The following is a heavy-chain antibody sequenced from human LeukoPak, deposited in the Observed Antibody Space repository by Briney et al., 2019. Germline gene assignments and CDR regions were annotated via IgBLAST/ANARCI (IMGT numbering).Heavy chain of an antibody. CDR2: ISSSGSTK. CDR1: GFPLRSYE. CDR3: AKPSQGCSSTSCYEDY. V-gene: IGHV3-48*03. J-gene: IGHJ4*02. D-gene: IGHD2-2*01. Sequence: PGGSLRLSCAASGFPLRSYEMNGVGQAPGKGVEGVSYISSSGSTKYYADSVKGRFPISRDNAKNTLYLQMNSLRAEDTAVYYCAKPSQGCSSTSCYEDYWGQGTLVTVSS.